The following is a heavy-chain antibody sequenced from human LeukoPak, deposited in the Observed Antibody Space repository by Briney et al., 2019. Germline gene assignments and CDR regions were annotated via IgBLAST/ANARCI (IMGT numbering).Heavy chain of an antibody. V-gene: IGHV3-23*01. D-gene: IGHD2-21*01. J-gene: IGHJ4*02. CDR3: AKDRIRGDSY. CDR1: GFTFSNYA. Sequence: PGGSLRLSCAASGFTFSNYAMTWVRQAPGKGLEWVSSVSGSGDSPYYAGSVKGRFTISRDNSKNTLYLQMNSLRAEDTAVYYCAKDRIRGDSYWGQGTLVTVSS. CDR2: VSGSGDSP.